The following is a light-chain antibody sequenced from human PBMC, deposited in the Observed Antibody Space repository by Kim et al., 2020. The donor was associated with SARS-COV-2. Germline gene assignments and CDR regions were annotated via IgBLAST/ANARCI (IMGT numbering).Light chain of an antibody. CDR2: GAS. CDR1: QSVSSN. J-gene: IGKJ2*01. CDR3: QQYNNWPPYT. V-gene: IGKV3-15*01. Sequence: VSPGERAAPACRASQSVSSNLAWYQQKPGQAPRRLIYGASTRATGIPARFSGSGSGTEFTLTISSRQSEDFAVYYCQQYNNWPPYTFGQGTKLEI.